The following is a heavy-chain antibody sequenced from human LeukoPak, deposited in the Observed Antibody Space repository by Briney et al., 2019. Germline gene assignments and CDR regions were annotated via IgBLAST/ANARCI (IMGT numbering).Heavy chain of an antibody. D-gene: IGHD3-10*01. CDR1: GGSISSYY. CDR3: ARVGRKNWFDP. V-gene: IGHV4-59*01. J-gene: IGHJ5*02. Sequence: SETLSLTCTVSGGSISSYYWSWIRQRPGKGLEWIGYIYYSGSTNYNPSLKSRVTISVDTSKNQFSLKLSSVTAADTAVYYCARVGRKNWFDPWGQGTLVTVSS. CDR2: IYYSGST.